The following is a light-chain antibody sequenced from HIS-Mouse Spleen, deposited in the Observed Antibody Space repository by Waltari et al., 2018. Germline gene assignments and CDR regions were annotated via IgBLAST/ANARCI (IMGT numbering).Light chain of an antibody. CDR3: SSYAGSNNLV. CDR2: EVS. V-gene: IGLV2-8*01. J-gene: IGLJ3*02. CDR1: SSYVGGYYY. Sequence: QSALTQPPSASGSPGQSVTISCTGTSSYVGGYYYVPWYPQHPGKAPKLMIYEVSKRPSGVPDRFSGSKSGNTASLTVSGLQAEDEADYYCSSYAGSNNLVFGGGTKLTVL.